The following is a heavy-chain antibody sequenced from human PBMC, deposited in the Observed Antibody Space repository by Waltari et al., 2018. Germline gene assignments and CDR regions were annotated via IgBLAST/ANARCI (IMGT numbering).Heavy chain of an antibody. CDR3: ARGTTVDY. D-gene: IGHD1-1*01. CDR2: IKEDGREK. Sequence: EVQLVESGGGLVQPGGSLRLSCAASGFTFGNYWMTWVRQAPGKGLEWVANIKEDGREKYYVDSVKGRFTISRDNAKNAMYLQMNSLRAEDTAVYYCARGTTVDYWGQGTLVTVSS. CDR1: GFTFGNYW. V-gene: IGHV3-7*01. J-gene: IGHJ4*02.